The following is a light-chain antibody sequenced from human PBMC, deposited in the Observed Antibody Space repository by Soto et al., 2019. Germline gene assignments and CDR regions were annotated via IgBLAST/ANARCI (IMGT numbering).Light chain of an antibody. CDR3: SSYTSSTTWA. J-gene: IGLJ3*02. CDR2: GVS. Sequence: QSALTQPASVSGSPGQSITISCTGTSSDVGGYNYVSWYQQHPGKAPKLMIYGVSNRPSGVSSRFSGSKSGNTASLTISALQAEEEADYYCSSYTSSTTWAFGGGTKVTVL. CDR1: SSDVGGYNY. V-gene: IGLV2-14*01.